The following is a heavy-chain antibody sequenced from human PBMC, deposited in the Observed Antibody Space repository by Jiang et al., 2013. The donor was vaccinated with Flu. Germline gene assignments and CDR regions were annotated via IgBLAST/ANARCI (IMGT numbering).Heavy chain of an antibody. J-gene: IGHJ5*02. CDR2: IIPIFGTA. V-gene: IGHV1-69*01. CDR3: AREGKDTAMVHRGSNWFDP. Sequence: KKPGSSVKVSCKASGGTFSSYAISWVRQAPGQGLEWMGGIIPIFGTANYAQKFQGRVTITADESTSTAYMELSSLRSEDTAVYYCAREGKDTAMVHRGSNWFDPWGQGTLVTVSS. CDR1: GGTFSSYA. D-gene: IGHD5-18*01.